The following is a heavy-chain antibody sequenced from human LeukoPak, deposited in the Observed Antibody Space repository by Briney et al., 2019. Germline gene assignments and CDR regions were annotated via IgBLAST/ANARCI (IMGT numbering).Heavy chain of an antibody. CDR1: GYSFTSYW. D-gene: IGHD3-10*01. V-gene: IGHV5-51*01. CDR3: ARSLSVRGKRDY. J-gene: IGHJ4*02. CDR2: IYPGDSDT. Sequence: GGSLKISCKGSGYSFTSYWIGWVRQMPGKGLEWMRIIYPGDSDTRYSPSFQSQVTISSDKSISTAYLQWSSLKASDTAMYYCARSLSVRGKRDYWGQRTLVTVSS.